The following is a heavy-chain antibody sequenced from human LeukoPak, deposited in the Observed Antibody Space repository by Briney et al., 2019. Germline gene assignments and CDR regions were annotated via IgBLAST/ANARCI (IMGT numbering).Heavy chain of an antibody. CDR3: AKGTLFGVVTSFDF. D-gene: IGHD3-3*01. CDR1: GFTLGCANA. J-gene: IGHJ4*02. Sequence: PAGGPLRLSCAASGFTLGCANAMTWVRQAPGKGLEWVSLISSSGSATYYADSVRGRFAISRDISKNTLFLQMSSLRTEDTPVYYCAKGTLFGVVTSFDFWGQGTLVTVSS. CDR2: ISSSGSAT. V-gene: IGHV3-23*01.